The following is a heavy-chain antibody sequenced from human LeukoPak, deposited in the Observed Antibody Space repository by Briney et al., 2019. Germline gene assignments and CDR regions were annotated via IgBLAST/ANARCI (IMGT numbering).Heavy chain of an antibody. CDR3: ARGAAAAALNWFDP. CDR1: GFTFSSYS. Sequence: RLSCAASGFTFSSYSMNWVRQAPGKGLEWVSSISSSSSYIYYADSVKGRFTISRDSAKNSLYLQMNSLRAEDTAVYYCARGAAAAALNWFDPWGQGTLVTVSS. CDR2: ISSSSSYI. J-gene: IGHJ5*02. D-gene: IGHD6-13*01. V-gene: IGHV3-21*01.